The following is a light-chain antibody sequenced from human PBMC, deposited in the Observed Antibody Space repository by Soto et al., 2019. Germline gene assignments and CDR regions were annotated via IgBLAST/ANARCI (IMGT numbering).Light chain of an antibody. V-gene: IGKV1-8*01. CDR2: AAS. CDR1: QGISSY. Sequence: AIRMTQSPSSFSASTGDRVTITCRASQGISSYLAWYQQKPGKAPKLLIYAASTLQSGVPSRFSGSGSGTDFNLSISCLQSEDFATYYCQQYYSYPYTFGKGTKLEIK. CDR3: QQYYSYPYT. J-gene: IGKJ2*01.